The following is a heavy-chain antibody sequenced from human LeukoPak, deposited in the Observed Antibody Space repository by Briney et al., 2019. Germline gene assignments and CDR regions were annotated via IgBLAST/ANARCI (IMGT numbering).Heavy chain of an antibody. CDR3: AKELCSGGCCYRGIFDY. J-gene: IGHJ4*02. CDR1: GFTFSSYA. Sequence: PGGSLRLSCAASGFTFSSYAMSWVRQAPGKGLEWVSAISGSGGSTYYADSVKGRFTISRDNSKNTLYLQMNSLRAEDTAVYYCAKELCSGGCCYRGIFDYWGQGTLVTVSS. V-gene: IGHV3-23*01. D-gene: IGHD2-15*01. CDR2: ISGSGGST.